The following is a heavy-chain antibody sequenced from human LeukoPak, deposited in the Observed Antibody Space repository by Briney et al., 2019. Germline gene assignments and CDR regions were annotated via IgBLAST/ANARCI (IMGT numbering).Heavy chain of an antibody. CDR3: TRDLPRGFGEL. J-gene: IGHJ4*02. D-gene: IGHD3-10*01. V-gene: IGHV4-61*01. CDR1: GDSVRSDSHY. CDR2: IYYSGST. Sequence: SETLSLTCTVSGDSVRSDSHYWNWIRQPPGKGLELIGYIYYSGSTNYNPSLKSRVTISIDTSKNQFSLKLSSVTAADTAVYYCTRDLPRGFGELWSQGTLVTVSS.